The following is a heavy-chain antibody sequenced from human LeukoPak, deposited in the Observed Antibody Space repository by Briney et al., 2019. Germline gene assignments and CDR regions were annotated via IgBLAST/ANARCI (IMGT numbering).Heavy chain of an antibody. J-gene: IGHJ6*02. CDR2: ISGSGGST. Sequence: GGSLRLSCAASGFTFSSYVMSWGRQAPGKWLEWVSAISGSGGSTYYADSVKGRFTISRDNSKNTRYLQMNSLRAEDTAVYCCANGPPRLSVARYYCSSTSCYGSDVWGQGTTVTVSS. D-gene: IGHD2-2*01. V-gene: IGHV3-23*01. CDR1: GFTFSSYV. CDR3: ANGPPRLSVARYYCSSTSCYGSDV.